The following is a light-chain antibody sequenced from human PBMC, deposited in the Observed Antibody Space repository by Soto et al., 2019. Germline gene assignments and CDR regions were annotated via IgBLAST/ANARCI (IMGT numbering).Light chain of an antibody. CDR2: GAS. V-gene: IGKV3-20*01. CDR3: QQYGSSPYT. Sequence: EIVLTQSPGTLYLSPGERATLSCRASQSVSSSFLAWYQQKPGQAPRLLIYGASSRATGIPDRFSGSGSGTDFTHTISRLEPEDFAVYYCQQYGSSPYTFGQGTKLEIK. J-gene: IGKJ2*01. CDR1: QSVSSSF.